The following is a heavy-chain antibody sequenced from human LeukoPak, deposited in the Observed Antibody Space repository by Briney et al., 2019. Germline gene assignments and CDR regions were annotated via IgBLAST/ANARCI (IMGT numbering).Heavy chain of an antibody. V-gene: IGHV3-23*01. CDR2: VSASGDTT. CDR1: GFTFNNYA. Sequence: GGSLRLSCAASGFTFNNYAMSWVRQAPGKGLEWVSAVSASGDTTDYADSVKGRFTISRDDSKHTVYLQMHSLSADDTATYYCATHDVFVGYFDYWGQGTLVTVSS. J-gene: IGHJ4*02. CDR3: ATHDVFVGYFDY. D-gene: IGHD1-26*01.